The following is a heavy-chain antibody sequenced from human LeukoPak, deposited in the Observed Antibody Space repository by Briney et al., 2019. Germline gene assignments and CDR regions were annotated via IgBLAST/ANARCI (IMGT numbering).Heavy chain of an antibody. Sequence: SETLSLTCTVSGGSISSSSYYWVWIRQPPGKGLEWIGSIYYSGSTYYNPSLKSRVTISVDTSKNQFSLKLTSVTAADTAVYYCARSASYGDYDFDYWAREPWSPSPQ. CDR1: GGSISSSSYY. D-gene: IGHD4-17*01. CDR2: IYYSGST. CDR3: ARSASYGDYDFDY. V-gene: IGHV4-39*01. J-gene: IGHJ4*02.